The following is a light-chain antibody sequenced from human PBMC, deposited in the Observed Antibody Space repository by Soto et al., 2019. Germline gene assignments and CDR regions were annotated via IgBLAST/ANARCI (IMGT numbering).Light chain of an antibody. Sequence: QSALAQPVSVSGSPGQSITIFCTGTSSDVGAYDFVSWYQQHPDKAPKLMIYEVSNRPSGVSYRFSGSKSVNTATLTISGLQAEDEADYYCSSYTTSSTRVFGTGTKVTVL. CDR1: SSDVGAYDF. CDR2: EVS. V-gene: IGLV2-14*03. J-gene: IGLJ1*01. CDR3: SSYTTSSTRV.